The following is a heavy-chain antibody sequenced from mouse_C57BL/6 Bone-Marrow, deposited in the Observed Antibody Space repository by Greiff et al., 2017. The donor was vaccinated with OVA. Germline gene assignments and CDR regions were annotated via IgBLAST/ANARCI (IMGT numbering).Heavy chain of an antibody. D-gene: IGHD1-1*01. CDR3: ARWGYYGSSYWYFDV. V-gene: IGHV1-53*01. CDR2: INPSNGGT. Sequence: VQLQQPGTELVKPGASVKLSCKASGYTFTSYWMHWVKQRPGQGLEWIGNINPSNGGTNYNEKFKSKATLTVDKSSSTAYMQLSSLTSEDSAVDYCARWGYYGSSYWYFDVWGTGTTVTVSS. J-gene: IGHJ1*03. CDR1: GYTFTSYW.